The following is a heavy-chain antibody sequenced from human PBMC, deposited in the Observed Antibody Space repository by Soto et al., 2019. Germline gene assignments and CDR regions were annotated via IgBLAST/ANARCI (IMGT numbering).Heavy chain of an antibody. J-gene: IGHJ6*02. V-gene: IGHV4-61*05. CDR3: ATAEATGRYYYGMDV. CDR1: GESISGTIYY. CDR2: IYYSGST. Sequence: PSETLSLTCIVSGESISGTIYYWGWIRQPPGKGLEWIGYIYYSGSTNYNPSLKSRVTISVDTSKNQFSLKLSSVTAADTAVYYCATAEATGRYYYGMDVWGQGTTVTVSS. D-gene: IGHD1-26*01.